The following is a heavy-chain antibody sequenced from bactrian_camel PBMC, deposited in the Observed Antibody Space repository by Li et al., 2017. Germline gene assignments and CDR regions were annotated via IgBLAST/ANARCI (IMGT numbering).Heavy chain of an antibody. CDR3: AADRRRHGPPSLRPGDYSV. CDR2: LASDGSS. J-gene: IGHJ4*01. D-gene: IGHD2*01. CDR1: AYTPANVR. Sequence: HVQLVESGGGVVETGGSLRLSCAFDAYTPANVRMAWFRQAPGKEREGVASLASDGSSIYANSLKGRFSISKDNARNWLDLQMDSLEPGDTARYYCAADRRRHGPPSLRPGDYSVWGQGTQVTVS. V-gene: IGHV3S53*01.